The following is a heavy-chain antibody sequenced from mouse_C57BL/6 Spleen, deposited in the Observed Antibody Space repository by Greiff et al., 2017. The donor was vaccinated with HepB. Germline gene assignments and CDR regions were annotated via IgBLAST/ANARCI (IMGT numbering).Heavy chain of an antibody. Sequence: EVKLQESGPVLVKPGASVKMSCKASGYTFTDYYMNWVKQSHGKSLEWIGVINPYNGGTSYNQKFKGKATLTVDKSSSTAYMELNSLTSEDSAVYYCARRAERYYFDYWGQGTTLTVSS. CDR2: INPYNGGT. J-gene: IGHJ2*01. V-gene: IGHV1-19*01. D-gene: IGHD3-3*01. CDR1: GYTFTDYY. CDR3: ARRAERYYFDY.